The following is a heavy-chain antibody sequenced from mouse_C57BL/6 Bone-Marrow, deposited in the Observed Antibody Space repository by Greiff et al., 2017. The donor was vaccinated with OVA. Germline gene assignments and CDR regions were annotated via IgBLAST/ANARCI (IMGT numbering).Heavy chain of an antibody. Sequence: QVQLQQSGAELVKPGASVKLSCKASGYTFTSYWMHWVKQRPGQGLEWIGMIHPNSGSTNYNEKFKSKATLTVDKSSSTAYMQLSSLTSEDSAVYYCFYYSKGGFAYWGQGTLVTVSA. CDR1: GYTFTSYW. D-gene: IGHD2-5*01. CDR3: FYYSKGGFAY. J-gene: IGHJ3*01. V-gene: IGHV1-64*01. CDR2: IHPNSGST.